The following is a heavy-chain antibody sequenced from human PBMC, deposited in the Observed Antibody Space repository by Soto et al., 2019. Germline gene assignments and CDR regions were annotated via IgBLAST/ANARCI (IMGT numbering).Heavy chain of an antibody. V-gene: IGHV1-69*13. Sequence: GASVKVSCKTSGDNFKKNVFTWVREAPGQGLEWMGGTIPAIGKTHYIEKFQVRVTITVDDATRTVYMEVRDLTAKNTAIYYCARCPFRPSAMDVWGQGTTVTVSS. D-gene: IGHD3-10*01. J-gene: IGHJ6*02. CDR2: TIPAIGKT. CDR1: GDNFKKNV. CDR3: ARCPFRPSAMDV.